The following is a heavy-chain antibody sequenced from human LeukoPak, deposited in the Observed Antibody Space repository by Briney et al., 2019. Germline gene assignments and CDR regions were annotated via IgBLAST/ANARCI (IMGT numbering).Heavy chain of an antibody. CDR3: ARARRNYYDSSGYYYSAFDI. J-gene: IGHJ3*02. D-gene: IGHD3-22*01. CDR1: GGSISSYY. Sequence: SETLSLTCTVSGGSISSYYWSWIRQPPGKGLEWMGYIYYSGSTNYNPSLKSRVTISVDTSKNQFSLKLSSVTAADTAVYYCARARRNYYDSSGYYYSAFDIWGQGTMVTVSS. V-gene: IGHV4-59*13. CDR2: IYYSGST.